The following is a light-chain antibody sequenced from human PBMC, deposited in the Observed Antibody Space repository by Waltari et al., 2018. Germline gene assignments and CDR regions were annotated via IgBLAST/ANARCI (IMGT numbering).Light chain of an antibody. J-gene: IGLJ3*02. Sequence: QLVLTQSPSASASLGASVKLTCTLSSGHSSYAIAWHQQQPAKGPRYLMKINSDGSHSKGDGIPDRFSGSSSGAERYLTISSLQSEDEADYYCQTWGTGIRVFGGGTKLTVL. CDR1: SGHSSYA. V-gene: IGLV4-69*01. CDR3: QTWGTGIRV. CDR2: INSDGSH.